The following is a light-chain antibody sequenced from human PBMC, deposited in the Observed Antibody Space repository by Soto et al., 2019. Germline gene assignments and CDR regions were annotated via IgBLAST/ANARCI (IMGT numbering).Light chain of an antibody. CDR1: ISDIGTYYY. Sequence: QSVLTQPPSASGSLGQSVTISCTGTISDIGTYYYVSWYQQHPGKAPKLIIYEVSERPSGVPDRFSGSKSGKTASLTVSGLQAGDEADYYCSSYAGTKTLVFGGGTKVTVL. J-gene: IGLJ2*01. CDR2: EVS. V-gene: IGLV2-8*01. CDR3: SSYAGTKTLV.